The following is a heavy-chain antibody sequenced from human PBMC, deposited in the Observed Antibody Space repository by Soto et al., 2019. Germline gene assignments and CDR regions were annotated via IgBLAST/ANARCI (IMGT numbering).Heavy chain of an antibody. V-gene: IGHV4-30-2*05. CDR3: ARDVARGGNFDY. D-gene: IGHD3-16*01. CDR2: MYHSGST. CDR1: GGSISSGGYP. Sequence: SETLALTCTVSGGSISSGGYPWSWNRQPPGKGLEWIGYMYHSGSTYYNPSLKSRVTISVDTSKNQFSLKLSSVTAADTAVYYCARDVARGGNFDYWGQGTLVTVSS. J-gene: IGHJ4*02.